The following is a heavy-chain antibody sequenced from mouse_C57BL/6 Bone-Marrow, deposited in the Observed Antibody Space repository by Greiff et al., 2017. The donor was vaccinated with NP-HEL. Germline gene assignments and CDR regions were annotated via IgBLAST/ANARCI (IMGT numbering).Heavy chain of an antibody. CDR2: ISSGGDYI. V-gene: IGHV5-9-1*02. D-gene: IGHD2-5*01. J-gene: IGHJ3*01. CDR1: GFTFSSYA. Sequence: DVQLVESGEGLVKPGGSLKLSCAASGFTFSSYAMSWVRQTPEKRLEWVAYISSGGDYIYYADTVKGRFTISRDNARNTLYLQMSSLKSEDTAMYYCTRVDYSNYSFAYWGQGTLVTVSA. CDR3: TRVDYSNYSFAY.